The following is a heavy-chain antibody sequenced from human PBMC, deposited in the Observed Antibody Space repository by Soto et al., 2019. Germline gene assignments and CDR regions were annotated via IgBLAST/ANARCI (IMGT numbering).Heavy chain of an antibody. CDR1: GYSLNELC. D-gene: IGHD3-10*01. J-gene: IGHJ1*01. Sequence: ASVKVSCKVSGYSLNELCMHWVRQPPGKGLEWIGGFDPEEGKMIYAQNFQGRVTMTEDTSADTAYMELNSLTSEDTAIYYCATDLGVALAPLSILYFQQWGQGTVVTVSS. CDR2: FDPEEGKM. CDR3: ATDLGVALAPLSILYFQQ. V-gene: IGHV1-24*01.